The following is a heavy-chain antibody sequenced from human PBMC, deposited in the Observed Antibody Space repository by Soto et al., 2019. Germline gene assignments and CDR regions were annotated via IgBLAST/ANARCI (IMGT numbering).Heavy chain of an antibody. CDR2: INAGNGNI. J-gene: IGHJ4*02. D-gene: IGHD6-19*01. CDR3: ARDLGGWTDY. V-gene: IGHV1-3*01. Sequence: QVQLVQSGAEVKKPGASVKVSCKASGYTFTSCAMQWVRQAPGQRLEWMGWINAGNGNIKYSQKFQGRVTITRDTSASTAYMELSSLRSEDTTVYSCARDLGGWTDYWGQGTLVTVSS. CDR1: GYTFTSCA.